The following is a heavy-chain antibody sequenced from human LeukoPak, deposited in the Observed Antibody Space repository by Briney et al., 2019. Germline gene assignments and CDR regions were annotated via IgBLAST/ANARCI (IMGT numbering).Heavy chain of an antibody. Sequence: SETLSLTCAVYGGSFSGYYWSWIRQPPGKGLEWIGEINHSGSTNYNPSLKRRVTISVDTSKNQFSLKLSSVTAAATAVYYCARSEYSYGADAFDIWGQGTMVTVSS. J-gene: IGHJ3*02. CDR3: ARSEYSYGADAFDI. D-gene: IGHD5-18*01. CDR1: GGSFSGYY. V-gene: IGHV4-34*01. CDR2: INHSGST.